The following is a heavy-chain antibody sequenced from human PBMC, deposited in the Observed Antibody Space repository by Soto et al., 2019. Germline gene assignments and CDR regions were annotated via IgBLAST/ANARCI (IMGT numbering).Heavy chain of an antibody. V-gene: IGHV1-69*08. CDR2: IIPLLDIA. Sequence: QVQLVQSGAEVKKPGSSVKVSCKASGGTFSNDIITWVRQAPGQGLAWMGRIIPLLDIANYAQKFQGRVTITADKSTSTAYMELNSLRSEDTAVYYCVRDSPIGSTYSGYDGIDYWGQGTLVTVSS. J-gene: IGHJ4*02. CDR1: GGTFSNDI. D-gene: IGHD5-12*01. CDR3: VRDSPIGSTYSGYDGIDY.